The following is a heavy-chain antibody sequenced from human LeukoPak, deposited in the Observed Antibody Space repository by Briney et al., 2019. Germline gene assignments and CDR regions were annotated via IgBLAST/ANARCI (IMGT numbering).Heavy chain of an antibody. CDR2: MNPNSGNT. D-gene: IGHD3-10*01. CDR3: ARGLRVRGSYGVAY. CDR1: GYTFTSYD. V-gene: IGHV1-8*01. Sequence: SASVTLSCTASGYTFTSYDIYWVRLPTGQGLGWMGWMNPNSGNTGYAQKFQGRITMTRYTSISTAYMELSSVGSEDTAVYCCARGLRVRGSYGVAYWGQGDLVTVSS. J-gene: IGHJ4*02.